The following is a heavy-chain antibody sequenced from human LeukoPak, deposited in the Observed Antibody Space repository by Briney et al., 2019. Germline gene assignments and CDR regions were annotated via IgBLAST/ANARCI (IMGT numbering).Heavy chain of an antibody. J-gene: IGHJ4*02. CDR3: AKDRSITMVRGVNYYFDY. D-gene: IGHD3-10*01. Sequence: PGRSLRLSCAASGFTFSSYAMHWVRQAPGKGLEWVAVISYDGSNKYYADSVKDRFTISRDNSKNTLYLQMNSLRAEDTAVYYCAKDRSITMVRGVNYYFDYWGQGTLVTVSS. V-gene: IGHV3-30*04. CDR1: GFTFSSYA. CDR2: ISYDGSNK.